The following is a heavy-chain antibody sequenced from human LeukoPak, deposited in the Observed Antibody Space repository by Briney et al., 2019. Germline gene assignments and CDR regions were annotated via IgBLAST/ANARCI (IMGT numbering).Heavy chain of an antibody. CDR2: INPSGGST. CDR1: GYIFISYY. D-gene: IGHD3-16*01. CDR3: ARASLGDLFYSDF. V-gene: IGHV1-46*01. J-gene: IGHJ4*02. Sequence: ASVKVSCKASGYIFISYYIHWVRQAPGQGLEWMGIINPSGGSTSCAQKFQGRVTMTRDTSTSTVYMELSSLRSEDTAVYYCARASLGDLFYSDFWGQGTLVTVSS.